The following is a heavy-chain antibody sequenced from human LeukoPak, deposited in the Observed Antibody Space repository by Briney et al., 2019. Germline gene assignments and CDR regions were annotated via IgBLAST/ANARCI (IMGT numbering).Heavy chain of an antibody. Sequence: SETLSLTCTVSGGSISSGGYYWSWIRQHPGEGLEWIGYIYYSGSTYYNPSLKSRVTISVDTSKNQFSLKLSSVTAADTAVYYCARDHRIGSEYYYYYYGMDVWGQGTTVTVSS. J-gene: IGHJ6*02. CDR3: ARDHRIGSEYYYYYYGMDV. CDR2: IYYSGST. D-gene: IGHD3-10*01. CDR1: GGSISSGGYY. V-gene: IGHV4-31*03.